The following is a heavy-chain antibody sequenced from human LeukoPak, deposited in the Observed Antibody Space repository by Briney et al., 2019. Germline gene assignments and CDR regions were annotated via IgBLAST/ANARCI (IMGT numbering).Heavy chain of an antibody. D-gene: IGHD3-22*01. Sequence: GGSLRLSCAASGFTFSSYAMNWVRQALGKGLEWVSAISGSGGSTYYADSVKGRFTISRDNSKNTLYLQMNSLNTEDTAVYYCALGSGRYDSSDFDYWGQGTLVTVSS. CDR2: ISGSGGST. V-gene: IGHV3-23*01. CDR3: ALGSGRYDSSDFDY. CDR1: GFTFSSYA. J-gene: IGHJ4*02.